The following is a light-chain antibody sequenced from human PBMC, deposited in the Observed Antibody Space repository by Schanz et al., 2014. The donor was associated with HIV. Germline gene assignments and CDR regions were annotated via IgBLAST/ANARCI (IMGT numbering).Light chain of an antibody. J-gene: IGKJ5*01. CDR3: QQYGRSPIT. CDR1: QSLSSSY. CDR2: ATS. Sequence: EIVLTQSPGSLSLSPGGRATLSCGASQSLSSSYLAWYQQKRDQPPRLVIYATSTRAAGIPDRFSGTGSGTDFTLTISGLEPEDFAVYYCQQYGRSPITFGQGTRLEIK. V-gene: IGKV3-20*01.